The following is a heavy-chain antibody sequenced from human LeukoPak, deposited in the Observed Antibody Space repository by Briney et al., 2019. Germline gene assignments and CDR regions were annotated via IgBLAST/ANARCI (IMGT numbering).Heavy chain of an antibody. CDR1: GVTFSSYG. CDR2: ISYDGSNK. D-gene: IGHD3-10*02. Sequence: GGSLRLSCAASGVTFSSYGMHWVRQAPGKGLEWVAVISYDGSNKYYADSVKGRFTISRDNSKNTLYLQMNSLRAEDTAVYYCAKVCSLQAGYYFDYWGQGTLVTVSS. J-gene: IGHJ4*02. CDR3: AKVCSLQAGYYFDY. V-gene: IGHV3-30*18.